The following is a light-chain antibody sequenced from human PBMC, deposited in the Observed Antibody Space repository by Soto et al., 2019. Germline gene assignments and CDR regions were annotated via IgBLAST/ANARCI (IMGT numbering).Light chain of an antibody. Sequence: QSVLTQPPSASGTPGQRVTISCSGSSSNIGSNYVYWYQQFPGTAPKLLIYKNNQRPSGVPDRFSGSKSGTSASLAISGLQSEDEADYYCAAWDDSLSVVFGGGTQLTVL. V-gene: IGLV1-47*01. CDR3: AAWDDSLSVV. CDR1: SSNIGSNY. CDR2: KNN. J-gene: IGLJ2*01.